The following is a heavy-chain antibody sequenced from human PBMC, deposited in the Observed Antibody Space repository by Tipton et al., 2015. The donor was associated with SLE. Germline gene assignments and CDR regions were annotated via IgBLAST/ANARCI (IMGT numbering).Heavy chain of an antibody. CDR2: ISHSGST. Sequence: GLVKPSGTLSLTCAVSGSSINSNNWWSWVRQPPGKGLEWIGEISHSGSTNYNPSLKSRVTISIDNSKKQFSVKVKSVTAADTAVYYCARGTAAFDIWGQGTMVTVSS. D-gene: IGHD2-2*01. CDR1: GSSINSNNW. J-gene: IGHJ3*02. V-gene: IGHV4-4*02. CDR3: ARGTAAFDI.